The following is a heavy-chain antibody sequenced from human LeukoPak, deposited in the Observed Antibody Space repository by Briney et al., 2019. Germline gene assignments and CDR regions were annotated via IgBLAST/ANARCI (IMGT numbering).Heavy chain of an antibody. CDR3: ARVYGDRRGLLRY. Sequence: APPKDSCKQPGYSSTRYYLHWGPQAPGQRLEWMGIINPSGGSTSYAQKFQGRVTMTRDTSTSTVYMELSSLRSEDTAVYYCARVYGDRRGLLRYWGQGTLVTVSS. CDR1: GYSSTRYY. D-gene: IGHD4-17*01. CDR2: INPSGGST. V-gene: IGHV1-46*01. J-gene: IGHJ4*02.